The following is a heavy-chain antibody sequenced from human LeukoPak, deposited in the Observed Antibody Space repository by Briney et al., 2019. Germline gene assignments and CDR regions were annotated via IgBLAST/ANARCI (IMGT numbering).Heavy chain of an antibody. CDR1: GFTFSDHY. CDR2: ITGSSSYI. Sequence: PGGSLRLSCAASGFTFSDHYIDWVRQAPGKGLEWVSSITGSSSYIYYADSVKGRFTISRDNAKNSLYLLMNSLRDEDTAVYYCARDQWHSGYDSYYYYMDVWGKGTTVTVSS. CDR3: ARDQWHSGYDSYYYYMDV. D-gene: IGHD5-12*01. J-gene: IGHJ6*03. V-gene: IGHV3-21*01.